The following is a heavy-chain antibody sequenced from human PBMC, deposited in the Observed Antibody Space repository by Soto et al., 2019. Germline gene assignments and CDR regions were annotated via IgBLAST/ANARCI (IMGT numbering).Heavy chain of an antibody. CDR3: VSPHSESSNAFDL. D-gene: IGHD3-10*01. Sequence: GGSLRLSCAASGFTFSSYWMSWVRQAPGKGLEWVANIKQDGSEKYYVDSVKGRFTISRDNAKNSLYLQMNNLGLDDTATYYCVSPHSESSNAFDLWGQGTLVTVS. CDR2: IKQDGSEK. V-gene: IGHV3-7*01. J-gene: IGHJ5*02. CDR1: GFTFSSYW.